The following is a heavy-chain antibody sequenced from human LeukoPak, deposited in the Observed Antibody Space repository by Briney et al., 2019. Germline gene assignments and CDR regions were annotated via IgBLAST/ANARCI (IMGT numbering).Heavy chain of an antibody. V-gene: IGHV1-69*04. D-gene: IGHD5-18*01. CDR3: AGEAYVDTAMVYMDC. J-gene: IGHJ4*02. CDR1: GGTFSSYA. CDR2: IIPILGIA. Sequence: SVKVSCKASGGTFSSYAISWVRQAPGQGLEWMGRIIPILGIANYAQKFQGRVTITADKSTSTAYMELSSLRSEDTAVYYCAGEAYVDTAMVYMDCWGQGTLVTVSS.